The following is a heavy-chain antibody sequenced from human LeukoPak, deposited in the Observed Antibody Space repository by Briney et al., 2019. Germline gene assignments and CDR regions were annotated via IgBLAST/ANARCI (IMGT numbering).Heavy chain of an antibody. D-gene: IGHD3-22*01. CDR1: GGSFSGYY. J-gene: IGHJ4*02. CDR3: ARDRYDSSGYSIY. Sequence: SETLSLTCAVYGGSFSGYYWSWIRQPPGKGLEWIGSIYYSGSTYYNPSLKSRVTISVDTSKNQFSLKLSSVTAADTAVYYCARDRYDSSGYSIYWGQGTLVTVSS. V-gene: IGHV4-34*01. CDR2: IYYSGST.